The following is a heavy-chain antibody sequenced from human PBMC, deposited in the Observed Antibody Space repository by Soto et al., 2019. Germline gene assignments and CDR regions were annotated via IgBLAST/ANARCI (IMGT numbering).Heavy chain of an antibody. D-gene: IGHD6-13*01. CDR3: ARYRREAVAGYTLDN. Sequence: PSETLSLTCTVSGGSVSSNYWTWIRQPPGKGLEWIGYVYNSGSTNYNPSLKSRVTISEDTSKSQFSLKVNSMTAADTAVYYCARYRREAVAGYTLDNWGQGILVTVSS. V-gene: IGHV4-59*02. CDR1: GGSVSSNY. CDR2: VYNSGST. J-gene: IGHJ4*02.